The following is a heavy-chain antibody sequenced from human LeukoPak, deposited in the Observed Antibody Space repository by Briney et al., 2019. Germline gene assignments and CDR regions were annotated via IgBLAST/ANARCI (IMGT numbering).Heavy chain of an antibody. V-gene: IGHV3-15*05. CDR3: TTVMVRGVIADY. Sequence: PGGSLRLSCAASGFTFSNAWMSWVRQAPGKGLEWVGRIKSKTDGGTTDYAAPVKGRSTISRDDSKNTLYLQMNSLKTEDTAVHYCTTVMVRGVIADYWGQGTLVTVSS. D-gene: IGHD3-10*01. CDR2: IKSKTDGGTT. CDR1: GFTFSNAW. J-gene: IGHJ4*02.